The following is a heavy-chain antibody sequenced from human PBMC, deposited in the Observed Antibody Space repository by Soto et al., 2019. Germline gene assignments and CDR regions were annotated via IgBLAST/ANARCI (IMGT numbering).Heavy chain of an antibody. CDR2: IIPIFGTA. V-gene: IGHV1-69*01. CDR3: ARDGGRHSGGIDY. D-gene: IGHD1-26*01. Sequence: QVQLVQSGAEVKKPGSSVKVSCKASGGTISSYTINWVRQAPGQGLERMGEIIPIFGTANYAQKFQGRVTITADESTSTAYMELSSLRSEDTAVYYCARDGGRHSGGIDYWGQGTLVTVSS. CDR1: GGTISSYT. J-gene: IGHJ4*02.